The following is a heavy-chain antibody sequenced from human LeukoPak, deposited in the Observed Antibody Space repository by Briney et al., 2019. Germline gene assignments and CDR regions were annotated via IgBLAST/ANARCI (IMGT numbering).Heavy chain of an antibody. CDR2: IYYTGST. J-gene: IGHJ4*02. Sequence: PSETLSLTCTVSGGSISSYYWSWIRQPPGKGLEWIGYIYYTGSTNYNPSLKSRVTISVDTSKNQFSLKLSSVTAADTAVYYCARVDTAIQPGPFDYWGQGTLVTVSS. CDR1: GGSISSYY. D-gene: IGHD5-18*01. CDR3: ARVDTAIQPGPFDY. V-gene: IGHV4-59*08.